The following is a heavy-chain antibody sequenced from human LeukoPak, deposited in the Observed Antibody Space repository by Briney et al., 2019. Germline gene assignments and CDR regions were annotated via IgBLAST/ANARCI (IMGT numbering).Heavy chain of an antibody. J-gene: IGHJ4*02. CDR2: IWRDGSRK. CDR1: GFTFSTFG. Sequence: GGSLRLSCAASGFTFSTFGMHLLRQAPGKGLEWVAGIWRDGSRKHYGDSVKGRLTISRDNSNNTLFLQMNSLRAEDTAVYYCAREASGYSRDFWGQGTLVIVSS. D-gene: IGHD3-3*01. V-gene: IGHV3-33*01. CDR3: AREASGYSRDF.